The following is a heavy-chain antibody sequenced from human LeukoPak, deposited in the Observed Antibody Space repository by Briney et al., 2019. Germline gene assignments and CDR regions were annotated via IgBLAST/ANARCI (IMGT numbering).Heavy chain of an antibody. CDR3: ARGPYSNNRYPSLVDYYYYYMDV. D-gene: IGHD6-13*01. CDR1: GYTFTSYA. J-gene: IGHJ6*03. Sequence: GASVKVSCKASGYTFTSYAMHWVRQAPGQRLEWMGWINAGNGNTKYSQKFQGRVTITRDTSISTAYMELSSLRSEDTAIYYCARGPYSNNRYPSLVDYYYYYMDVWGKGTTVTVSS. CDR2: INAGNGNT. V-gene: IGHV1-3*01.